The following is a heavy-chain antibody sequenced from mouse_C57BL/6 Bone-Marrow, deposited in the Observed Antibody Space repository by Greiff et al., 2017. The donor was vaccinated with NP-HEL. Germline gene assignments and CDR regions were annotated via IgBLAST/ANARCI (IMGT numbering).Heavy chain of an antibody. V-gene: IGHV1-55*01. Sequence: QVQLQQPGAELVKPPASVKMSCKASGTHCPLTFIPLFTPRPFQFLEFMLYIYPFLFRTNYNEKFKSKATLTVDPSSSTAYMQLSSLTSEDSAVYYGAREVAPDYGNPFVSWGQGTTLTVSS. CDR3: AREVAPDYGNPFVS. D-gene: IGHD2-1*01. CDR2: IYPFLFRT. J-gene: IGHJ2*01. CDR1: GTHCPLTF.